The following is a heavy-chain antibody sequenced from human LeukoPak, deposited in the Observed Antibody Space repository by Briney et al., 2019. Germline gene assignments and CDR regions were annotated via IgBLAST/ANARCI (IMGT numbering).Heavy chain of an antibody. CDR1: GITLANYG. V-gene: IGHV3-23*01. CDR2: VSGSGGST. J-gene: IGHJ4*02. Sequence: GGSLGLSCVVSGITLANYGMSWVRQAPGKGLEWVAGVSGSGGSTNYADSVKGRFTISRDNSKNSMYLQMNSLRAEDTAVYYCAKVGVAGSSYYFDYWGQGTLVTVSS. CDR3: AKVGVAGSSYYFDY. D-gene: IGHD6-19*01.